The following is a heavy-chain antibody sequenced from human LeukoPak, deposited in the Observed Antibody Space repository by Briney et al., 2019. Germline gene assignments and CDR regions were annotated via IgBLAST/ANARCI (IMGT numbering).Heavy chain of an antibody. D-gene: IGHD3-9*01. CDR1: GFTFSYYS. V-gene: IGHV3-21*01. CDR3: ARDPGGLTGILYYYYMDV. CDR2: ICRSSSYI. Sequence: GGSLRLSCAASGFTFSYYSMNWVRQAPGKGLEWVSYICRSSSYIYYADSVKGRFTISRDNAKNSLYLQMNSLRAEDTAVYYCARDPGGLTGILYYYYMDVWGKGTTVTVSS. J-gene: IGHJ6*03.